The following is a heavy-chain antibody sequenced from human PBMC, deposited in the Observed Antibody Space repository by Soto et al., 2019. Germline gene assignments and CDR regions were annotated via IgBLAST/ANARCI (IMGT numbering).Heavy chain of an antibody. CDR3: ASPQHRDSDWSYY. CDR1: GFTFSDHY. Sequence: EVQLVESGGGLVQPGGSLRLSCAASGFTFSDHYMDWVRQAPGKGLEWVGRIRNKANRYITEYAASVQGRFTVSRDDSKNSLYLQMNSLKTEDTALYYCASPQHRDSDWSYYWGQGILVTVSS. CDR2: IRNKANRYIT. J-gene: IGHJ4*02. D-gene: IGHD6-19*01. V-gene: IGHV3-72*01.